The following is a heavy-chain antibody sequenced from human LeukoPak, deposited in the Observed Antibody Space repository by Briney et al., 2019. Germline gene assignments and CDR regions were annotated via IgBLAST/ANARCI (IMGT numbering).Heavy chain of an antibody. CDR3: AKDVAPDSGWDLDY. Sequence: QAGRSLRLSCAASGFTFSTYSMTWVRQGPGKGLEWVSSIYNSGVKIFYADSVKGRFTISRDNSKNTLYLQMNSLRVEDTAVYYCAKDVAPDSGWDLDYWGQGTLVTVSS. D-gene: IGHD6-19*01. CDR2: IYNSGVKI. J-gene: IGHJ4*02. V-gene: IGHV3-23*01. CDR1: GFTFSTYS.